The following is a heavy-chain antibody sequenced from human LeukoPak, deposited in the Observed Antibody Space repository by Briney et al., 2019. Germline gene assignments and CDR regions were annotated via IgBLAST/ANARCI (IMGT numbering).Heavy chain of an antibody. Sequence: ASVKVSCKASGYTFTTYYIHWVRQAPGQGPEWMGVINSSGGSTTFAQKFQGRVTMTRDTSTSTVYMELSSLRSEDTAVYYCARDNYSTMNAFDIWGQGTMVTISS. V-gene: IGHV1-46*01. CDR3: ARDNYSTMNAFDI. CDR1: GYTFTTYY. J-gene: IGHJ3*02. CDR2: INSSGGST. D-gene: IGHD3-22*01.